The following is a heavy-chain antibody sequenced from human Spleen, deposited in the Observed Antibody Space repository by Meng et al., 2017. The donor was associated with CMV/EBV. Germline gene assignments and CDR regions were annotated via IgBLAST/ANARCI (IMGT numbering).Heavy chain of an antibody. J-gene: IGHJ4*02. Sequence: GGSLRLSCAASGFTFNDYFISWIRQAPGKGLEWVSSMSSTYTTIYYANSVKGRFTISRDNAKRSLYLQMNSLRAEDTAVYYCARNRGYDLDYFDYWGQGTLVTVSS. CDR1: GFTFNDYF. CDR2: MSSTYTTI. CDR3: ARNRGYDLDYFDY. D-gene: IGHD5-12*01. V-gene: IGHV3-11*04.